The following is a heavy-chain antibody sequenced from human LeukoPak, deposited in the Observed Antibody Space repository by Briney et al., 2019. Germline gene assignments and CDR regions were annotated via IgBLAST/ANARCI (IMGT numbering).Heavy chain of an antibody. Sequence: ASVKVSYEASGYTFTGYYMHWVRQAPGQGLEWMGWINPNSGGTKYAQKFQGRVTMTRDTSISTAYMELSSLRSEDTAVYYCAADRGFDPWGQGTLVTVSS. CDR1: GYTFTGYY. CDR3: AADRGFDP. V-gene: IGHV1-2*02. CDR2: INPNSGGT. J-gene: IGHJ5*02.